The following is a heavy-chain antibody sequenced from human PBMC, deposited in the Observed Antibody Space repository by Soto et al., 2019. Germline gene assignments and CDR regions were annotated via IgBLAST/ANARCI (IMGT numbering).Heavy chain of an antibody. CDR1: GGSISSGGYY. CDR2: IYYRGST. CDR3: ARGAYCRGGYCYGGFDP. D-gene: IGHD2-15*01. Sequence: SETLSLTCTVSGGSISSGGYYWSWIRQHPGKGLEWIGYIYYRGSTNYSPSLKSRVTISVDTSKNQFSLKLSSVTAADTAVYYCARGAYCRGGYCYGGFDPWGQGTPVTVSS. V-gene: IGHV4-31*03. J-gene: IGHJ5*02.